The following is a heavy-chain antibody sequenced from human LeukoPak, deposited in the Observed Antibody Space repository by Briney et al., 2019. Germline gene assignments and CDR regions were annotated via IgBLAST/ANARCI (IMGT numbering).Heavy chain of an antibody. CDR3: AREASGAFRWFDP. CDR1: GGSISSGSYY. V-gene: IGHV4-61*02. Sequence: SETLSLTCTVSGGSISSGSYYWSWIRQPAGKGLEWIGRIYTSGSTNYNPSLKSRVTISVDTSKNQFSLKLSSVTAADTAVYYCAREASGAFRWFDPWGQGTLVTVSS. J-gene: IGHJ5*02. D-gene: IGHD2-15*01. CDR2: IYTSGST.